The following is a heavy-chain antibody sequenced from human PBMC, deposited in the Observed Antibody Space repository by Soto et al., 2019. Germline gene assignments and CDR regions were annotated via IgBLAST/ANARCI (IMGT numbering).Heavy chain of an antibody. CDR1: GGSISSYY. V-gene: IGHV4-59*08. J-gene: IGHJ4*02. Sequence: PSETLSLTCTVSGGSISSYYWSWIRQPPGKGLEGIGYIYYSGSTNYNPSLKSRVTISVDTSKNQFSLKLSSVTAADTAVYYCARRIDILTGYYEYYFDYWGQGTLVTVSS. CDR2: IYYSGST. D-gene: IGHD3-9*01. CDR3: ARRIDILTGYYEYYFDY.